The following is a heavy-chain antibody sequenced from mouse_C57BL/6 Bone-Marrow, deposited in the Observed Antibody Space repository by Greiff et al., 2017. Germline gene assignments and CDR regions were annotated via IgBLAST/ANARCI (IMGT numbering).Heavy chain of an antibody. J-gene: IGHJ1*03. Sequence: VQLQQPGAELVKPGASVKMSCKASGYTFTSYWITWVKQRPGQGLEWIGDIYPGSGSTNYNEKFKSKATLTVDTSASTAYLQLSSLTSEDAAVYYCARPYYSNYWYFDVWGTGTTVTVSS. CDR1: GYTFTSYW. V-gene: IGHV1-55*01. CDR2: IYPGSGST. CDR3: ARPYYSNYWYFDV. D-gene: IGHD2-5*01.